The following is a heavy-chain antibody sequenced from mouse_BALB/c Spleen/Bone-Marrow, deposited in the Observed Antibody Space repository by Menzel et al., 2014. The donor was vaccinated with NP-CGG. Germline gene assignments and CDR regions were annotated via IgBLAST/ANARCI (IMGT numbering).Heavy chain of an antibody. Sequence: EVKLQESGAELVKPGASVKLSCTASGFNIKDTYMHWVKQRPEQGLEWIGRIDPANGNTKYDPRFQGKATITADTSSNTAYLQLSSLXSXDTAVYYXARWEYYAMDYWGQGTSVTVSS. CDR2: IDPANGNT. CDR1: GFNIKDTY. J-gene: IGHJ4*01. V-gene: IGHV14-3*02. CDR3: ARWEYYAMDY. D-gene: IGHD4-1*01.